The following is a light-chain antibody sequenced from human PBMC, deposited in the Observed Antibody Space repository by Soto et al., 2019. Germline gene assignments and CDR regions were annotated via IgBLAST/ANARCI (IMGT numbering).Light chain of an antibody. J-gene: IGKJ1*01. CDR1: QSVSSY. V-gene: IGKV3-20*01. Sequence: PPGRSTQANRASQSVSSYLAWYQQKPGQAPRLLIYGASSRATGIPDRFSGSGSGTDFTLTISRLEPEDFAVYYCQQYCISPRTFGQGTKVDIK. CDR3: QQYCISPRT. CDR2: GAS.